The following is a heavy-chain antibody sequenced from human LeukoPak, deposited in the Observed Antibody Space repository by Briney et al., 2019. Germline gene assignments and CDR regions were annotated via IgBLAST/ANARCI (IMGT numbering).Heavy chain of an antibody. CDR1: GYTFTGYY. J-gene: IGHJ1*01. Sequence: ATVKVSCKASGYTFTGYYMHWVRQAPGQGLEWMGWINPNSGGTNYAQKFQGRVTMTRDTSISTAYMELSRLRSDDTAVYYCARVLSYGYSSSWYRGYFRHWGQGTLVTVSS. CDR3: ARVLSYGYSSSWYRGYFRH. D-gene: IGHD6-13*01. V-gene: IGHV1-2*02. CDR2: INPNSGGT.